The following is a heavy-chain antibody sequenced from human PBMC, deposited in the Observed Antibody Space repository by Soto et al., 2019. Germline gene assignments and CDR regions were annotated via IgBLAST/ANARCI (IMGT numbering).Heavy chain of an antibody. CDR1: GGSISSYY. V-gene: IGHV4-59*08. CDR3: AIYGSSNYHHNGINWFDP. CDR2: IYYSGST. J-gene: IGHJ5*02. Sequence: SETLSLTCTVSGGSISSYYWSWIRQPPGKGLEWIGYIYYSGSTNYNPSLKSRVTISVDTSKNQFSLKLSSVTAADTAVYYCAIYGSSNYHHNGINWFDPWGQGTLVTVSS. D-gene: IGHD2-2*01.